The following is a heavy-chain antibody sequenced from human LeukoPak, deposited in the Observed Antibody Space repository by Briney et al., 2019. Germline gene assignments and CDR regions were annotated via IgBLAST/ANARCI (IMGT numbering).Heavy chain of an antibody. D-gene: IGHD6-19*01. V-gene: IGHV3-64*04. CDR1: GFTFSSYA. CDR3: ASPYSSGWYSFDY. Sequence: GGSLRLSCSASGFTFSSYAMYWVRQAPGKGLEYVSAISSDGGYTYYADSVKGRFTISRDNSKNTLYLQMNSLRAEDTAVYYCASPYSSGWYSFDYWGQGTLVTVSS. CDR2: ISSDGGYT. J-gene: IGHJ4*02.